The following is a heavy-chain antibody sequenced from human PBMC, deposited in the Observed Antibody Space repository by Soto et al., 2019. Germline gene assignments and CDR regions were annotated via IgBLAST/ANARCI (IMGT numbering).Heavy chain of an antibody. J-gene: IGHJ4*02. V-gene: IGHV5-10-1*03. CDR3: VRHGNGTPFYFDF. D-gene: IGHD1-1*01. Sequence: EVQLVQSGAEVKKPGESLRLSCQGSGYRFINYWISWVRQMPGKGLEWVGRIDPSDSYTVYSPSFQGHVTISIDTAINTAFLEWRSLQASDTAIYYCVRHGNGTPFYFDFWGRGTLVPVSS. CDR1: GYRFINYW. CDR2: IDPSDSYT.